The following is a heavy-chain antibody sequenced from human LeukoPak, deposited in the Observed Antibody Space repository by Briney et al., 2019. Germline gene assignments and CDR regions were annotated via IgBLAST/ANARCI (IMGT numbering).Heavy chain of an antibody. J-gene: IGHJ4*02. CDR2: IYWDNDK. Sequence: QTLTLTCSLSGFSLTTRPLGVGWIRQPPGKALEWLAVIYWDNDKRYNPSLKTTLTVTPVTSKNQVVLIMTNMHPVDTATYYCAHRRSGYDWNHGDFDYWGLGTLVTVSS. CDR1: GFSLTTRPLG. D-gene: IGHD1-20*01. V-gene: IGHV2-5*02. CDR3: AHRRSGYDWNHGDFDY.